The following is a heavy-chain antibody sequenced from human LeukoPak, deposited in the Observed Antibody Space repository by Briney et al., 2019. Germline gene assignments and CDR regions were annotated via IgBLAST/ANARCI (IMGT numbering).Heavy chain of an antibody. V-gene: IGHV4-59*08. Sequence: SETLSLTCIVSGGSINSHYWSWIRQPPGKGLEWIGDIHYTGTTKYNPSVKSRVTISIDTSKNQFSLELSSVAATDTAVYFCATNRVGTYDRPFDIWGQGTMVTVSS. CDR1: GGSINSHY. D-gene: IGHD1-26*01. CDR3: ATNRVGTYDRPFDI. CDR2: IHYTGTT. J-gene: IGHJ3*02.